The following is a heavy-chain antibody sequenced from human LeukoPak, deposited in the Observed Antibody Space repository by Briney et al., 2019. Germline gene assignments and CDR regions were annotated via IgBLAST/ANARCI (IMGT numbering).Heavy chain of an antibody. J-gene: IGHJ5*02. CDR3: ARRGKMATINWFDP. V-gene: IGHV4-34*01. Sequence: GSLRLSCAASGFTFSDYYMSWIRQPPGKGLEWIGSIYYSGTANYNPSLKSRVTISADTSKNQFSPKLTSVTAADTAVYYCARRGKMATINWFDPWGQGTLVTVSS. D-gene: IGHD5-24*01. CDR1: GFTFSDYY. CDR2: IYYSGTA.